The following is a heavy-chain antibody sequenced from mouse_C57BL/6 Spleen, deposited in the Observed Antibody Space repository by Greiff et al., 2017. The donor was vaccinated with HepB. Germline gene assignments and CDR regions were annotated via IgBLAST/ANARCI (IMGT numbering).Heavy chain of an antibody. CDR2: IRNKANGYTT. CDR3: ARLYGSGSYFDV. Sequence: EVQGVESGGGLVQPGGSLSLSCAASGFTFTDYYMSWVRQPPGKALEWLGFIRNKANGYTTEYSASVKGRFTISRDNSQSILYLQMNALRAEDSATYYCARLYGSGSYFDVWGTGTTVTVSS. D-gene: IGHD1-1*01. CDR1: GFTFTDYY. V-gene: IGHV7-3*01. J-gene: IGHJ1*03.